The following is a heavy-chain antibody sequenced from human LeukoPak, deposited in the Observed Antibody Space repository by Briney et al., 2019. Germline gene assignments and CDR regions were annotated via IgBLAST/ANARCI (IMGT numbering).Heavy chain of an antibody. Sequence: GGSLRLSCAASGVMFPSYWMTWVRQAPGKGLDWVANIKQDGSEKYYVDSVKGRFTISRDNAKNSVYLHMNSLRAEDTAVYYCARRHHFGFLDSWGQGTLVTVSS. J-gene: IGHJ4*02. CDR3: ARRHHFGFLDS. V-gene: IGHV3-7*04. D-gene: IGHD3-10*01. CDR1: GVMFPSYW. CDR2: IKQDGSEK.